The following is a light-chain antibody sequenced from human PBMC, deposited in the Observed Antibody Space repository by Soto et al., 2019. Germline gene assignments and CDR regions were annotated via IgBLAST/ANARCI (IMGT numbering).Light chain of an antibody. CDR1: SSNIGAGYD. Sequence: VLTQPPSVSGAPGQKVIISCTGSSSNIGAGYDVHWYQQLPGTAPKLLIYGNSNRPSGVPDRLSGSKSGTSASLAITGLQVEDEADYYCQSYDSSLSAAVFGGGTKVTVL. CDR2: GNS. CDR3: QSYDSSLSAAV. J-gene: IGLJ2*01. V-gene: IGLV1-40*01.